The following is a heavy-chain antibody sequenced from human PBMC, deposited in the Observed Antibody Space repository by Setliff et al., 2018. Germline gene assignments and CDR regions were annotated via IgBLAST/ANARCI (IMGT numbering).Heavy chain of an antibody. CDR2: TIPMFRTT. J-gene: IGHJ6*03. Sequence: SVKVSCKTSGFRFTNFGFSWVRQAPGQGLEWMGGTIPMFRTTNYARKFQGRVTIITDEPTSTAYMQLSSLGSDDTAVYYCVREGVDRRSSTDYRYYMDVWGEGTTVTVSS. D-gene: IGHD5-12*01. CDR1: GFRFTNFG. V-gene: IGHV1-69*05. CDR3: VREGVDRRSSTDYRYYMDV.